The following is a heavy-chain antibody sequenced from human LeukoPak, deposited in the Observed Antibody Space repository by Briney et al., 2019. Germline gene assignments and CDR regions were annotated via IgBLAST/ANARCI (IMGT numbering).Heavy chain of an antibody. D-gene: IGHD6-13*01. CDR2: IYYSGST. CDR3: ARKVGSSWSPFDY. J-gene: IGHJ4*02. Sequence: SETLSLTCTVSGGSISSYYWSWIRQPPGKGLEWIGYIYYSGSTNYNPSLKSRVTISVDTSKNQFSLKLSSVTAADTAVYYCARKVGSSWSPFDYWGQGTLSPSPQ. V-gene: IGHV4-59*01. CDR1: GGSISSYY.